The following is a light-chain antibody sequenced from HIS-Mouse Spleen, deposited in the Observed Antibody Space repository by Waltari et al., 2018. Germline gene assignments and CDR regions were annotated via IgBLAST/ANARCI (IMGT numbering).Light chain of an antibody. CDR1: ALPTTY. V-gene: IGLV3-10*01. J-gene: IGLJ2*01. Sequence: SYELTQPPSVSVSPGHTARITCSGAALPTTYAYWYQQKSGQAPVLVIYEDSKRPSGIPERFSGSSSGTMATLTISGAQVEDEADYYCYSTDSSGNHRVFGGGTKLTVL. CDR3: YSTDSSGNHRV. CDR2: EDS.